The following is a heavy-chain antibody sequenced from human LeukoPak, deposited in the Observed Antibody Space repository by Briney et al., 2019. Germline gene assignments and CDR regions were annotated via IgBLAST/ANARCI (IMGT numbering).Heavy chain of an antibody. CDR2: IRYDGSNK. Sequence: PGGSLRLSCAASGFTFSSYGMHWVRQAPGKGLEWVAFIRYDGSNKYYADSVKGRFTISRDNSKNTLYLQMNSLRAEDTAVYYCARGITMVRGHSDYWGQGTLVTVSS. CDR1: GFTFSSYG. V-gene: IGHV3-30*02. D-gene: IGHD3-10*01. J-gene: IGHJ4*02. CDR3: ARGITMVRGHSDY.